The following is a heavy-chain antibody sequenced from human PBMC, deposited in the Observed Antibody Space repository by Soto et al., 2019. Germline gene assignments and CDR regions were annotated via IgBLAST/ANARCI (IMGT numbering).Heavy chain of an antibody. CDR2: IFANGHT. CDR1: GGSISEKY. V-gene: IGHV4-4*07. J-gene: IGHJ5*02. D-gene: IGHD6-13*01. Sequence: SETLSLTCIVSGGSISEKYWNWVRQPPGKGLEWIGLIFANGHTDYNPSLKRRVTMSVDASKNQFTLRLTSMTAADTAVYYCVASLAASGLNWLDPWGRGTLVTVSS. CDR3: VASLAASGLNWLDP.